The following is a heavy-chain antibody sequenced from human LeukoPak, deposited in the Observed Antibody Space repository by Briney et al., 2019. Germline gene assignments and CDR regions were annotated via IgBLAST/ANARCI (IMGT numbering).Heavy chain of an antibody. D-gene: IGHD4-17*01. J-gene: IGHJ4*02. Sequence: GGSLRLSCAASGFTFSSYSMNWVRQAPGKGLEWVSSISSSSSYIYYADSVKGRFTISRDNAKNSLYLQMNSLRAEDTAVYYCARDEDYGDYFLFDYWGQGTLVTVSS. CDR1: GFTFSSYS. CDR2: ISSSSSYI. V-gene: IGHV3-21*01. CDR3: ARDEDYGDYFLFDY.